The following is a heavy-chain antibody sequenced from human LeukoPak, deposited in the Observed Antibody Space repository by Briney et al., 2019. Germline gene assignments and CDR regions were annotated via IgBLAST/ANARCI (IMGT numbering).Heavy chain of an antibody. CDR2: IYYSGDT. D-gene: IGHD3-16*02. J-gene: IGHJ6*03. V-gene: IGHV4-59*12. Sequence: PSETLSLTCTVSRGSISGYSWSWIRQSPGGGLEWIGYIYYSGDTAYNPSLKSRVTISVDTSKNQFSLKLSSVTAADTAVYYCARASKRLWYDYVWGSYRPPALYYYMDVWGKGTTVTVSS. CDR3: ARASKRLWYDYVWGSYRPPALYYYMDV. CDR1: RGSISGYS.